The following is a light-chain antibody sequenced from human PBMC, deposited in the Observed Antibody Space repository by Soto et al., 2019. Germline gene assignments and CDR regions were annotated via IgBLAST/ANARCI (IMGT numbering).Light chain of an antibody. CDR1: SSNIGAGYD. J-gene: IGLJ3*02. V-gene: IGLV1-40*01. Sequence: QSVLTQPPSVSGAPGQRVTISCTESSSNIGAGYDVHWYQQLPGTVPKLLIYGNSNRPSGVPDRFSGSKTGTSPSLAITGLQAEDEADYYCQSYDSSLSGWVFGGGTKLTVL. CDR2: GNS. CDR3: QSYDSSLSGWV.